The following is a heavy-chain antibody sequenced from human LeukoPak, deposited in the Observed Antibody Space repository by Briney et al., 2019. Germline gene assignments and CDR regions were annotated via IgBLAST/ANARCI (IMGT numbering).Heavy chain of an antibody. V-gene: IGHV4-39*01. CDR1: GGSISSSSYY. Sequence: SETLSLTCTVSGGSISSSSYYWGWIRQPPGKGLEWIGGIYYSGSTYYNPSLKSRVTTSVDTSKNQFSLKLRSVTAADTAVYYYARHVRLAAAGSYNWFDPWGQGTLVTVSS. CDR3: ARHVRLAAAGSYNWFDP. J-gene: IGHJ5*02. D-gene: IGHD6-13*01. CDR2: IYYSGST.